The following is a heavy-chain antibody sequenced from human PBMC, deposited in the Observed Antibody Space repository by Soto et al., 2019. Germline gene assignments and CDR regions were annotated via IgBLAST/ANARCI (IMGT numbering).Heavy chain of an antibody. CDR3: ATSYDTGFDP. J-gene: IGHJ5*02. V-gene: IGHV1-18*01. Sequence: QLQLTQSGGEARKPGASVRVSCAALVYNLSTFPLSWLRKAPGQGLGWMGLITPNSGYTNYAQKFQGRLILTTDISSSTAYMELTSLRYDDTAIYYCATSYDTGFDPWGQGTLVSVS. CDR2: ITPNSGYT. CDR1: VYNLSTFP. D-gene: IGHD3-9*01.